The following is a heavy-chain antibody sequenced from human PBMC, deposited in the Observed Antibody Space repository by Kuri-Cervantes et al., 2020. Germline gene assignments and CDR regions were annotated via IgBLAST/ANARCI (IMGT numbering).Heavy chain of an antibody. D-gene: IGHD6-6*01. CDR2: IGTAGDT. CDR3: ARDREYSSSSPLDY. V-gene: IGHV3-13*01. J-gene: IGHJ4*02. CDR1: GFTFSTYD. Sequence: GGSLRLSCAASGFTFSTYDMHWVRQATGKGLEWVSAIGTAGDTYYPGSVKGRFTISRDNSKNTLYLQMNSLRAEDTAVYYCARDREYSSSSPLDYWGQGTLVTVSS.